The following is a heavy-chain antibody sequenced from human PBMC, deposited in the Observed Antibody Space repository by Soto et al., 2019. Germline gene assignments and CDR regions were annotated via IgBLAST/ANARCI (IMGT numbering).Heavy chain of an antibody. CDR1: GYSFAGYW. Sequence: GESLKISCKGSGYSFAGYWITWVRQKPGKGLEWMGRIDPSDSQTYYSPSFRGHITISVTKSITTVFLQWSSLRASDTAMYYCARQIYDSDTGPNFQYYFDSWGQGTPVTVSS. D-gene: IGHD3-22*01. J-gene: IGHJ4*02. V-gene: IGHV5-10-1*01. CDR3: ARQIYDSDTGPNFQYYFDS. CDR2: IDPSDSQT.